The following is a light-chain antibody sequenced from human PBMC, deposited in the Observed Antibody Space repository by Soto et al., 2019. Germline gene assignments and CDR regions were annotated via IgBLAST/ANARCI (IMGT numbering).Light chain of an antibody. CDR2: NNN. CDR3: AAWDDSLTGPV. CDR1: RPDIGSNS. V-gene: IGLV1-44*01. J-gene: IGLJ1*01. Sequence: QSVLTQPPSASGTPGQTVIISCSGSRPDIGSNSVNWYQHLPGTAPKLLIYNNNQRPSGVPDRFSGSKSGTSASLAISGLQSEDEADYYCAAWDDSLTGPVFGTGTKVTV.